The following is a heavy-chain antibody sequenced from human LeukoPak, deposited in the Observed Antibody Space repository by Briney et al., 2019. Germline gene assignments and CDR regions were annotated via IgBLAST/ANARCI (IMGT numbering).Heavy chain of an antibody. CDR1: GGSISSGSYY. Sequence: ASETLSLTCTVSGGSISSGSYYRSWIRQPAGKGLEWIGRIYTSGSTNYNPSLKSRVTMSADTSKNQFSLKVSSFTAADTAVYYCARVPLRRSVFDVWGQGTMVTVSS. CDR2: IYTSGST. D-gene: IGHD3-3*01. J-gene: IGHJ3*01. V-gene: IGHV4-61*02. CDR3: ARVPLRRSVFDV.